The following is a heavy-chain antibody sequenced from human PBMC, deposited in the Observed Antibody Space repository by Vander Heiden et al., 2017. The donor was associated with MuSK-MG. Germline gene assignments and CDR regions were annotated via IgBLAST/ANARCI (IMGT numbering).Heavy chain of an antibody. CDR3: ARGVGVSVAGADYSYYMDV. Sequence: QVQLVQSGAEVKKPGASVKVSCKASGYTFTSYDINWVRQATGQGLEWMGWINPTSGNTGHTQKFHGSGTMTKDTSTSTAYMELTNLGSEDTAVYYCARGVGVSVAGADYSYYMDVWGKGTTVTVSS. CDR2: INPTSGNT. V-gene: IGHV1-8*02. J-gene: IGHJ6*03. D-gene: IGHD6-19*01. CDR1: GYTFTSYD.